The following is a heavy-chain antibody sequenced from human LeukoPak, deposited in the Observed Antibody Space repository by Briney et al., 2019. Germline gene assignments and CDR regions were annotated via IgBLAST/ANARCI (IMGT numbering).Heavy chain of an antibody. D-gene: IGHD3-3*01. J-gene: IGHJ6*02. CDR3: ARGVAEYDFWSGYYSPYYYYGMDV. V-gene: IGHV4-59*01. CDR2: IYYSGST. Sequence: SETLSLTCTVSGGSISSYYWSWLRQPPGKGLEWIGYIYYSGSTNYNPSLKSRVTISVDTSKNQFSLKLSSVTAADTAVYYCARGVAEYDFWSGYYSPYYYYGMDVWGQGTTVTVSS. CDR1: GGSISSYY.